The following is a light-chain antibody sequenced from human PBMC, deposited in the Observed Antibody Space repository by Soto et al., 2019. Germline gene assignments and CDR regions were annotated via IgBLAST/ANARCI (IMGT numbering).Light chain of an antibody. CDR3: QSYDRSLSGYV. CDR1: SSNIGAGYD. J-gene: IGLJ1*01. CDR2: GNS. Sequence: QSVLTQPPSVSGAPGQRVTISCTGSSSNIGAGYDVHWYQQLPGTAHKLLIYGNSNRPSWVPDRFSGSKSGTSASLAITGLQAEDEADDYCQSYDRSLSGYVFGTGTKLTVL. V-gene: IGLV1-40*01.